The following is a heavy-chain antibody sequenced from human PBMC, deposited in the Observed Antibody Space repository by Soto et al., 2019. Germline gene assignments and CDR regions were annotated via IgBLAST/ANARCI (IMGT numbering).Heavy chain of an antibody. V-gene: IGHV1-3*01. Sequence: ASVKVSCKASGYTFTSYSLHWVRQAPGQRLEWMGWINAGNGNTKCSQKFQGRVTITRDTSAGTAYMELSSLRSEDTAVYYCAIDQVSSGWYIGALDAFDIWGQGTMVTVSS. D-gene: IGHD6-19*01. CDR1: GYTFTSYS. J-gene: IGHJ3*02. CDR2: INAGNGNT. CDR3: AIDQVSSGWYIGALDAFDI.